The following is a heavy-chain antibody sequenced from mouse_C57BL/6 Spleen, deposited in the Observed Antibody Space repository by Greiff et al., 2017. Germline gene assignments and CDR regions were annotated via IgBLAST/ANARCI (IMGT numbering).Heavy chain of an antibody. J-gene: IGHJ3*01. D-gene: IGHD2-2*01. CDR2: IYPGSGST. CDR3: ARHYGYDAWFAY. CDR1: GYTFTSYW. V-gene: IGHV1-55*01. Sequence: VQLQQSGAELVKPGASVKMSCKASGYTFTSYWITWVKQRPGQGLEWIGDIYPGSGSTNYNEKFKSKATLTVDTSSSTAYMQLSSLTSEDSAVYYCARHYGYDAWFAYWGQGTLVTVSA.